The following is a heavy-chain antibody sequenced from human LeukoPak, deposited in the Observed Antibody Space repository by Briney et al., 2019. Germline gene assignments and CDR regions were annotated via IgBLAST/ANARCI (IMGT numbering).Heavy chain of an antibody. J-gene: IGHJ4*02. V-gene: IGHV1-18*01. CDR3: ARDPRKTYSSGWYYFDY. CDR1: GYTFSTYG. D-gene: IGHD6-19*01. CDR2: ISAYNGDT. Sequence: ASVKVSCKASGYTFSTYGISWVRQAPGQGLEWMAWISAYNGDTNYAQKFQGRVTTTTDTSTSTAYMELKSLRSDDTAVYYCARDPRKTYSSGWYYFDYWGQGTLVTVSS.